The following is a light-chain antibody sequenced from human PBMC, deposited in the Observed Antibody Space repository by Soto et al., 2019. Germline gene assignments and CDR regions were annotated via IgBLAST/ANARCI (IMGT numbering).Light chain of an antibody. Sequence: QSVLTQPASVSGSPGQSITISCTGTSSDIGAYNFVSWYQQHPGKAPKLMLYDVKIRPSGVSNRFSGSKSGNTASLTISGLQAEDEADYYCTSWTTSTTMIFGRGTKVTVL. CDR3: TSWTTSTTMI. V-gene: IGLV2-14*03. CDR1: SSDIGAYNF. CDR2: DVK. J-gene: IGLJ2*01.